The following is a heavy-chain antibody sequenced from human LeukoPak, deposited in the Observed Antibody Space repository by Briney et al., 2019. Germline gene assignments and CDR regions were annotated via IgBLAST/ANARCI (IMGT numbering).Heavy chain of an antibody. Sequence: GGSLRLSCAASGFTFSDYAMSWVRQAPGKGLDWVSTISGSGATTYYADSVRGQFTISRDNSKNILYLQMNSLRAEDTALYYCTREAGATDYWGQGTLVTVSS. D-gene: IGHD1-26*01. CDR3: TREAGATDY. V-gene: IGHV3-23*01. CDR2: ISGSGATT. J-gene: IGHJ4*02. CDR1: GFTFSDYA.